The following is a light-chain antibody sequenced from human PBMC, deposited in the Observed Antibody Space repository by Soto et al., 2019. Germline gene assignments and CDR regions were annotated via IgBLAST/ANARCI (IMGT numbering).Light chain of an antibody. Sequence: QSVLTQPPSASGMPGQRVTISCSGSTSNIGSKYVYWYQQLPGTAPKLLIYRNDQRPSGVPDRFSGSKSGTSASLAISGLRSEDDADYYCAAWDDRLRSVVFGGGTKVTVL. CDR3: AAWDDRLRSVV. CDR1: TSNIGSKY. CDR2: RND. V-gene: IGLV1-47*01. J-gene: IGLJ2*01.